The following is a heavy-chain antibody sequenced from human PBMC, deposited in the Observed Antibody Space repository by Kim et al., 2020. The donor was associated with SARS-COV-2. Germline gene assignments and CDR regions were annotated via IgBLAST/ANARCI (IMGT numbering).Heavy chain of an antibody. J-gene: IGHJ5*02. D-gene: IGHD2-21*02. CDR3: ARDPGAAYCGGDCYGWFDP. V-gene: IGHV3-74*01. CDR2: INSDGSST. CDR1: GFTFSSYW. Sequence: GGSLRLSCAASGFTFSSYWMHWVRQAPGKGLVWVSRINSDGSSTSYADSVKGRFTISRDNAKNTLYLQMNSLRAEDTAVYYCARDPGAAYCGGDCYGWFDPWGQGTLVTVSS.